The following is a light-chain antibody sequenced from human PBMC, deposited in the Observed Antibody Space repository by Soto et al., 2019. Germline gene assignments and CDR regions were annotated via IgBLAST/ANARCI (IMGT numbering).Light chain of an antibody. CDR3: CSYAGSSTYV. Sequence: QSVLTQPASVSGSPGQSITISCTGTSSVFGSYNLVSWYQQHPGKAPKLMIYEDSKRPSGVSNRFSGSKSGNTASLTISGLQAEDDADYYCCSYAGSSTYVFGTGTKVTV. J-gene: IGLJ1*01. V-gene: IGLV2-23*01. CDR1: SSVFGSYNL. CDR2: EDS.